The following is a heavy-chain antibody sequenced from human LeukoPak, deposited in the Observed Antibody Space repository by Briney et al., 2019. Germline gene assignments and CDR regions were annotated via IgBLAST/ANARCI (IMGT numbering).Heavy chain of an antibody. Sequence: GGSLRLSCAASGFTFSIYWMSWVRQAPGKGLEWVANIKQDGSERYYVDSVKGRFTLSRDNAKSSLYLQMNSLRAEDTAVYYCARDRWSYDPQGGFDCWGQGTLVTVSS. CDR1: GFTFSIYW. CDR3: ARDRWSYDPQGGFDC. J-gene: IGHJ4*02. V-gene: IGHV3-7*03. CDR2: IKQDGSER. D-gene: IGHD3-22*01.